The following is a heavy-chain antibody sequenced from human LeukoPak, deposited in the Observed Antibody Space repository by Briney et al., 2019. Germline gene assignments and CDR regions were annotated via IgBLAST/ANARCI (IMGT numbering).Heavy chain of an antibody. D-gene: IGHD3-9*01. CDR2: INAGNGNT. CDR3: AREGNYDILTGYYYYYYGMDV. CDR1: GYIFTSYD. Sequence: ASVMVSCKAAGYIFTSYDMYWVRQAPGQGLEWMGWINAGNGNTKYSQKFQGRVTITRDTSASTAYMELSSLRSEDTAVYYCAREGNYDILTGYYYYYYGMDVWGQGTTVTVSS. J-gene: IGHJ6*02. V-gene: IGHV1-3*01.